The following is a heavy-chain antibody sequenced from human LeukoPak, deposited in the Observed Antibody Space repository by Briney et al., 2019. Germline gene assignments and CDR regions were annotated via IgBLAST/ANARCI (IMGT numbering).Heavy chain of an antibody. CDR3: AREDTIHNAFDI. CDR2: ISYDGSNK. D-gene: IGHD3-9*01. J-gene: IGHJ3*02. CDR1: GFTFSSYA. V-gene: IGHV3-30*04. Sequence: GGSLRLSCAASGFTFSSYAMHWVRQAPGKGLEWVAVISYDGSNKYYADSVKGRFTISRDNSKNTLYLQMNSLRAEDTAVYYCAREDTIHNAFDIWGQGTMVTVSS.